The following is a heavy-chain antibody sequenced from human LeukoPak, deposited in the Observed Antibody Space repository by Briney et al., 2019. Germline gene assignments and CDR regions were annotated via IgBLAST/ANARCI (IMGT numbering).Heavy chain of an antibody. CDR1: GRSFSGYY. D-gene: IGHD6-13*01. Sequence: SETLSLTCAVYGRSFSGYYWSWIRQPPGKGLEWIGEINHSGSTNYNPSLKSRVTISVDTSKNRFSLKLSSLTAADTAVYYCARGLGDRQQLVEAGVGYYYYGMDVWGQGTTVTVSS. V-gene: IGHV4-34*01. CDR3: ARGLGDRQQLVEAGVGYYYYGMDV. J-gene: IGHJ6*02. CDR2: INHSGST.